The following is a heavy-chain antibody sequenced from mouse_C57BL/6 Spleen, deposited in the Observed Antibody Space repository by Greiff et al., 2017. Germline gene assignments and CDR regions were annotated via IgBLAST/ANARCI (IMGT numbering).Heavy chain of an antibody. CDR3: ARSPITTGGARNDFGY. Sequence: VQGVESGAELAKPGASVKLSCKASGYTFTSYWMHWVKQRPGQGLEWIGYINPSSGYTKYNQKFKDKATLTADKSSSTAYMQLSSLTYEDSAVYDGARSPITTGGARNDFGYWGQGTTLTVAS. CDR1: GYTFTSYW. V-gene: IGHV1-7*01. J-gene: IGHJ2*01. D-gene: IGHD1-1*01. CDR2: INPSSGYT.